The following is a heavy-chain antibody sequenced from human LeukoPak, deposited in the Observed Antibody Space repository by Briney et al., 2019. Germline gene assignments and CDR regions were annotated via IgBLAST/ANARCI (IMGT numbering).Heavy chain of an antibody. Sequence: GGSLRLSCAASGFTFSSYGMHRVRQAPGKGLEWVSAISGSGGSTYYADSVKGRFTISRDNSKNTLYLQMNSLRAEDTAVYYCARDKDWAFDYWGQGTLVTVSS. CDR1: GFTFSSYG. CDR3: ARDKDWAFDY. J-gene: IGHJ4*02. CDR2: ISGSGGST. D-gene: IGHD3/OR15-3a*01. V-gene: IGHV3-23*01.